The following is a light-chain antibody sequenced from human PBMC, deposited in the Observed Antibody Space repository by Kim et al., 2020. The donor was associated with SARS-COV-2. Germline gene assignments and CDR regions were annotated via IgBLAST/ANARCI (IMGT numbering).Light chain of an antibody. J-gene: IGKJ1*01. Sequence: EIVMTQSPATLSVSPGERPTLSCRASQSVSSNLAWYQQKPGQTPRLLIYDASTRATSIPTRFSGDGSGTEFTLTISSLQSEDFAVYYCQQYNNWPRAFGQGTKVDIK. CDR3: QQYNNWPRA. CDR1: QSVSSN. V-gene: IGKV3-15*01. CDR2: DAS.